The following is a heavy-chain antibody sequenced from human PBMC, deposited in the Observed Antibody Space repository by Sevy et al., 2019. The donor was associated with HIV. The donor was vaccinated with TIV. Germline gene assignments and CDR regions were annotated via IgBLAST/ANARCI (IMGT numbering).Heavy chain of an antibody. Sequence: GGSLRLSCAASGFTFSDAWMAWVRQAPGKGLEWVAHIKGEGGGWTADYTAHVEGRFTSSIDDSRSTFYLQMNSLKTDETAMYYCTTDWGSGTTWVRAYYLWGQGTMVTVSS. J-gene: IGHJ3*01. CDR3: TTDWGSGTTWVRAYYL. CDR2: IKGEGGGWTA. D-gene: IGHD1-7*01. V-gene: IGHV3-15*01. CDR1: GFTFSDAW.